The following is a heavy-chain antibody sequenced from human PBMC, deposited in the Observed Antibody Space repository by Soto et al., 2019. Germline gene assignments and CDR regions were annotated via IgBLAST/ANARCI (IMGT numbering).Heavy chain of an antibody. CDR3: ARWWMYAPRFDP. D-gene: IGHD2-8*01. CDR2: IYHGGGT. J-gene: IGHJ5*02. V-gene: IGHV4-30-2*01. Sequence: QLQLQESGSGLVKPSQTLSPTAAASGGSISGGGCSWTWIRQPPGRGLGGFGYIYHGGGTYYNPSLNSRVTISVDRSNNQFSLKLSSVTAADTAVYYCARWWMYAPRFDPWGQVTLVTVSS. CDR1: GGSISGGGCS.